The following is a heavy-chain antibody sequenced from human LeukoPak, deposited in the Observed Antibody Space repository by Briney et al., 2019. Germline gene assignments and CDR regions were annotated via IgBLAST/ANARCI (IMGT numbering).Heavy chain of an antibody. Sequence: GGSLRLSCAASGFMFSSYAMSWVRQAPGKGLEWVSSISGSGGSTNYADPVKGRFTISRDNSKNTLYLQMNSLRAEDTAVYYCAKAGRGYGDYVDYMDVWGKGTTVTVSS. CDR3: AKAGRGYGDYVDYMDV. J-gene: IGHJ6*03. D-gene: IGHD4-17*01. CDR1: GFMFSSYA. CDR2: ISGSGGST. V-gene: IGHV3-23*01.